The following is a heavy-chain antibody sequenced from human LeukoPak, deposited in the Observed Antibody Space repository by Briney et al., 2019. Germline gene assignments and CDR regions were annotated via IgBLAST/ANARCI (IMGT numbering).Heavy chain of an antibody. CDR1: GGSISSSSYC. D-gene: IGHD5-24*01. Sequence: SETLSLTCTASGGSISSSSYCWGWIRQPPGKGLEWIGNMFHTGSTYYTPSLKSRVTISVDTSKNQFSLKLSSVTAADTAVYYCARGGRRDGYNSWGQGTLVTVSS. J-gene: IGHJ4*02. V-gene: IGHV4-39*07. CDR2: MFHTGST. CDR3: ARGGRRDGYNS.